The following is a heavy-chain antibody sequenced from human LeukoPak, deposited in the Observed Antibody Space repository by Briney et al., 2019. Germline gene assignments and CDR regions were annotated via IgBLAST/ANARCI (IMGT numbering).Heavy chain of an antibody. CDR1: GFTFGAYA. CDR2: IRSKAYGGTT. V-gene: IGHV3-49*04. Sequence: GGSLRLSCTASGFTFGAYAMSWVRQAPGKGLEWVGFIRSKAYGGTTEYAASVKGRFTISRDDSKSIAYLQMNSLKTEDTAVYYCTREMATITGCWGQGTLVTVSS. J-gene: IGHJ4*02. CDR3: TREMATITGC. D-gene: IGHD5-24*01.